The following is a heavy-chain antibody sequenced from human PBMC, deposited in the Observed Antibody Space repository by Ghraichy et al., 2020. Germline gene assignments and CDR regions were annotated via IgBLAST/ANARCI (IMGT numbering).Heavy chain of an antibody. CDR3: ESGGAGN. CDR1: GFTFSSYS. D-gene: IGHD3-16*01. CDR2: ISKTGSPI. J-gene: IGHJ4*02. Sequence: GGSLRLSCAASGFTFSSYSMNWVRQAPGKGLEWISYISKTGSPIYYADSVKGRFTISRDNAKNSLYLQMNSLRDEDTAVYYCESGGAGNWGQGTLVTVSS. V-gene: IGHV3-48*02.